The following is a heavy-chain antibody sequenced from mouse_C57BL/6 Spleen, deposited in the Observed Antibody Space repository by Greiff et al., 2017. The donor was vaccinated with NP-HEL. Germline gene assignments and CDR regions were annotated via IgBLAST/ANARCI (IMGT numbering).Heavy chain of an antibody. D-gene: IGHD2-4*01. Sequence: EVQLVESGGGLVQPKGSLKLSCAASGFSFNTYAMNWVRQAPGKGLEWVARIRSKSNNYATYYADSVKDRFTISRDDSESMLYLQMNNLKTEDTAMYYCVRGDYRGFAYWGQGTLVTVSA. CDR1: GFSFNTYA. J-gene: IGHJ3*01. CDR3: VRGDYRGFAY. V-gene: IGHV10-1*01. CDR2: IRSKSNNYAT.